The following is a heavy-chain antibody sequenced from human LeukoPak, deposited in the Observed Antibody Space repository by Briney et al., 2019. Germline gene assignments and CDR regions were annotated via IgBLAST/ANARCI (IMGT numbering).Heavy chain of an antibody. CDR1: GFTFSSYA. CDR2: ISGSSGGT. D-gene: IGHD6-6*01. Sequence: GGSLRLSCAASGFTFSSYAMSWVRQAPGKGLEWVSGISGSSGGTYYADPVKGRFTISRDNSKNTLYLQMNSLRAEDTAVYYCAKKTSSSSGWYFDLWGRGTLVTVSS. J-gene: IGHJ2*01. V-gene: IGHV3-23*01. CDR3: AKKTSSSSGWYFDL.